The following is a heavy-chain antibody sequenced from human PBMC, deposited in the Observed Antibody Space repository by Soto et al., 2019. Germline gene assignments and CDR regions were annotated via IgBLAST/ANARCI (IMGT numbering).Heavy chain of an antibody. V-gene: IGHV3-30-3*01. Sequence: QVQLVESGGGVVQPGRSLSLSCAASGFTFSSYAMHWVHQAPGKGLEWLAGISYDGTNNYYADSVKGRFTISRDNSKNTLNLQMNSLSADDTAVYHCAGDAGLSGYYPQAQGPLDYWGHRTLVTYSS. CDR1: GFTFSSYA. J-gene: IGHJ4*03. D-gene: IGHD3-9*01. CDR2: ISYDGTNN. CDR3: AGDAGLSGYYPQAQGPLDY.